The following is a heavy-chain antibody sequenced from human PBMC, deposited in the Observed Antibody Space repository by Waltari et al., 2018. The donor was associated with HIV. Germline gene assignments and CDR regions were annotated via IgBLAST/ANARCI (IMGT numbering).Heavy chain of an antibody. CDR2: IKQDGSEK. J-gene: IGHJ6*02. D-gene: IGHD3-16*01. CDR1: SYW. CDR3: ARVDWGVGQGAGYYYGMDV. V-gene: IGHV3-7*01. Sequence: SYWMSWVRQAPGKGLEWVANIKQDGSEKYYVDSVKGRFTISRDNAKNSLYLQMNSLRAEDTAVYYCARVDWGVGQGAGYYYGMDVWGQGTTVTVSS.